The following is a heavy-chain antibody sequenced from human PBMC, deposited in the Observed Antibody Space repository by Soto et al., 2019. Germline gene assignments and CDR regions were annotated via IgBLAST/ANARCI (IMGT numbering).Heavy chain of an antibody. V-gene: IGHV3-30-3*01. CDR1: EFTFTNYA. CDR3: ASQQQPQAGDYYYFGMNV. D-gene: IGHD1-1*01. J-gene: IGHJ6*02. Sequence: QVQMVESGGGVVQPGKSLRLSCAASEFTFTNYALHWVRQAPGKGLEWVAAISFDGSNKFYADSVKGRFTISIDNSKNTLYLQMNSLTPEDTAVYYCASQQQPQAGDYYYFGMNVWGQGTTVTVSS. CDR2: ISFDGSNK.